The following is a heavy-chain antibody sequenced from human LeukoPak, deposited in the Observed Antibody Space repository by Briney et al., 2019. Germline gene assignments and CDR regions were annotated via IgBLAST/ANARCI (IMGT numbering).Heavy chain of an antibody. D-gene: IGHD1-20*01. CDR3: ASPVLQGYDNCGY. V-gene: IGHV1-2*06. J-gene: IGHJ4*02. Sequence: ASVKVSCKASGYTFTGYYMHWVRQAPGQGLEWMGRINPNSGGTNYAQKFQGRVTMTRDTSISTAYMELSRLRSDDTARYYCASPVLQGYDNCGYWPQGTLVTVSS. CDR2: INPNSGGT. CDR1: GYTFTGYY.